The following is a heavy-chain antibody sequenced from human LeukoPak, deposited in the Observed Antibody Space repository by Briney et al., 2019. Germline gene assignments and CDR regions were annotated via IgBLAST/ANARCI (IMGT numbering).Heavy chain of an antibody. D-gene: IGHD3-9*01. Sequence: GGSLRLSCAASGFTFSSYAMSWVRQAPGKGLEWVSAISGSGGSTYYADSVKGRFTISRDNSKNTLYLQMNSLRAEDTAVYYCARDDILTGASYHGMDVWGQGTTVTVSS. V-gene: IGHV3-23*01. CDR3: ARDDILTGASYHGMDV. CDR2: ISGSGGST. CDR1: GFTFSSYA. J-gene: IGHJ6*02.